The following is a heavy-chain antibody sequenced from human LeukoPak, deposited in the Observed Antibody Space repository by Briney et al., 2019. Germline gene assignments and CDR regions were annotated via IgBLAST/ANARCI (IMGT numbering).Heavy chain of an antibody. D-gene: IGHD2-15*01. CDR1: GYTFTSYG. V-gene: IGHV1-18*01. CDR2: ISAYNGNT. J-gene: IGHJ4*02. Sequence: ASVKVSCKASGYTFTSYGISWVRQAPGQGLEWVGWISAYNGNTNYAQKLQGRVTMTTDTSTSTAYMELRSPRSDDTAVYYCARVECSGGSCYPSMDYWGQGTLVTVSS. CDR3: ARVECSGGSCYPSMDY.